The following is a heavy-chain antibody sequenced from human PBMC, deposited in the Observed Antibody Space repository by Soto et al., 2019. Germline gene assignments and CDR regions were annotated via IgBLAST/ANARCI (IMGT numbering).Heavy chain of an antibody. Sequence: LSLTCTVSGGSISSYYWSWIRQPPGKGLEWIGYIYYSGSTNYNPSLKSRVTISVDTSKNQFSLKLSSVTAADTAVYYCARVMGRYPPTPYGMDVWGQGTTVTVSS. D-gene: IGHD3-9*01. CDR3: ARVMGRYPPTPYGMDV. J-gene: IGHJ6*02. CDR1: GGSISSYY. V-gene: IGHV4-59*01. CDR2: IYYSGST.